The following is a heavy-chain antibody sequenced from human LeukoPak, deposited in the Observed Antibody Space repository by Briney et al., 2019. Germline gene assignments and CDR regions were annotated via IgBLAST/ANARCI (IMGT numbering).Heavy chain of an antibody. J-gene: IGHJ4*02. Sequence: ETLSLTCAVSGGSISSSNWWSWVRQPPGKGLEWVANIKQDGSEKYYVDSVKGRFTISRDNAKDSLYLQLNSLRVEDTAIYYCARDKIVGATNFDYWGQGALVTVSS. CDR2: IKQDGSEK. V-gene: IGHV3-7*03. CDR3: ARDKIVGATNFDY. CDR1: GGSISSSNW. D-gene: IGHD1-26*01.